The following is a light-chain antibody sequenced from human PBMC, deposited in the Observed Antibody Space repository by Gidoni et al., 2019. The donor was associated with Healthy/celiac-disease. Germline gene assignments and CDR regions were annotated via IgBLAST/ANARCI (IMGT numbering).Light chain of an antibody. CDR3: QASDSLV. CDR2: QDS. CDR1: KLGDKY. J-gene: IGLJ3*02. V-gene: IGLV3-1*01. Sequence: SYDLTQPPSVSVSPGQTASITFSGDKLGDKYACWYQQKPGQSPVLVIFQDSKRPSGIPERFSGSNSGTTATLTISGTQAIDEADYYCQASDSLVFGGGTTLSVL.